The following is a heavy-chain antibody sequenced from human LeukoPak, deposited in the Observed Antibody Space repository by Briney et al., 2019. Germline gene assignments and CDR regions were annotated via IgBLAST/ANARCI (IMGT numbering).Heavy chain of an antibody. CDR3: ARSYRGRRFDY. CDR2: INPNSGGT. CDR1: GYTFTGYY. J-gene: IGHJ4*02. V-gene: IGHV1-2*02. Sequence: GASVKVSCKASGYTFTGYYIHWVRQAPGQGLEWMGWINPNSGGTNFAQKFQGRVTMTRDTSISAAYMELSWLRSDDTAVYYCARSYRGRRFDYWGQGTLVTVSS. D-gene: IGHD2-21*01.